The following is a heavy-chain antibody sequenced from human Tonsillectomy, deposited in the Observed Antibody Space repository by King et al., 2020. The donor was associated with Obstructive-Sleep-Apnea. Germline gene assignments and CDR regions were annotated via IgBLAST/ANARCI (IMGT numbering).Heavy chain of an antibody. J-gene: IGHJ2*01. CDR1: GGSFSDYY. D-gene: IGHD3-10*01. Sequence: HVQLQQWGAGLLKPSEILSLTCAVYGGSFSDYYWSWIRQPPGKGLEWIGEINHSGSTSYSPSLKSRVTISVDTSKNQFSLKLSSVTAADTAVYYCARVPLSYYGSGSNWYFDLWGRGTLVTVSS. CDR2: INHSGST. V-gene: IGHV4-34*01. CDR3: ARVPLSYYGSGSNWYFDL.